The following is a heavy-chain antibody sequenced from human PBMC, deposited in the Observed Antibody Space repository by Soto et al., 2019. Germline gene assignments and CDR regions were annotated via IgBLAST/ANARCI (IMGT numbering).Heavy chain of an antibody. V-gene: IGHV4-61*01. J-gene: IGHJ3*02. D-gene: IGHD3-16*02. CDR3: ARVRDSFAFDI. CDR1: GGSVSSGSYY. Sequence: SETLSLTCTVSGGSVSSGSYYWSWIRQPPGKGLEWIGYIYYSGSTNYNPSLKSRVTISVDTSKNQFSLKLSSVTAADTAVYYCARVRDSFAFDIWGQGTMVTVSS. CDR2: IYYSGST.